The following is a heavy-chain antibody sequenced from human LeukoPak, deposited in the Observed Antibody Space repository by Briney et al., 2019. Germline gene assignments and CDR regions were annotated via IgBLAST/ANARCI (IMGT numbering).Heavy chain of an antibody. V-gene: IGHV7-4-1*02. CDR1: GFTFTSYA. CDR2: INTNTGNP. D-gene: IGHD3-9*01. CDR3: ARDLDVYDILTGGYGMDV. J-gene: IGHJ6*02. Sequence: GASVKVSCKASGFTFTSYAMNWVRQAPGQGLEWMGWINTNTGNPTYAQGFTGRFVFSLDTSVSTAYLQISSLKAEDTAVYYCARDLDVYDILTGGYGMDVWGQGTTVTVSS.